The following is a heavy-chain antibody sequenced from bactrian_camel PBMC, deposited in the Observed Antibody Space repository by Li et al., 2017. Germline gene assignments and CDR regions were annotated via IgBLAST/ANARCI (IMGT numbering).Heavy chain of an antibody. CDR2: VVSNGNYK. Sequence: HVQLVESGGGLVQPGGSLRLSCAASGFTSSTYVMYWVRQAPGKGLEWVSRVVSNGNYKLYADSVRGRFSISQENGKYTVYLQMDNLRPEDAAVYYCAADREYPCRLTDQNTFAFWGQGTQVTVS. D-gene: IGHD4*01. V-gene: IGHV3S6*01. J-gene: IGHJ6*01. CDR3: AADREYPCRLTDQNTFAF. CDR1: GFTSSTYV.